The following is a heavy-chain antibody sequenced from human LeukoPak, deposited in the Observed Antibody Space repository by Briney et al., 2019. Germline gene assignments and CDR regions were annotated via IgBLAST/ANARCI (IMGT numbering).Heavy chain of an antibody. CDR1: GYTFTGYY. CDR2: ISAYNGNT. CDR3: ARFRAGVGEPYGDY. V-gene: IGHV1-18*04. D-gene: IGHD3-10*01. Sequence: ASVKVSCKASGYTFTGYYMHWVRQAPGQGLEWMGWISAYNGNTNYAQKLQGRVTMATDTSTSTVYMELRSLRPDDTAVYYCARFRAGVGEPYGDYWGQGTLVTVSS. J-gene: IGHJ4*02.